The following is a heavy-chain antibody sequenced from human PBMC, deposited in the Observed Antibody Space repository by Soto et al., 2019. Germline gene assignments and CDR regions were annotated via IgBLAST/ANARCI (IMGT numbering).Heavy chain of an antibody. D-gene: IGHD4-17*01. CDR3: ARDHYGDYPYDAFDI. J-gene: IGHJ3*02. Sequence: EVQLVESGGGLVQPGGSLRLSCAASGFTFSNYNMNWVRQAPGKGLEWVSYISSSSSTIYYADSVKSRFTISRDNAKNSLYLQMNSLRAEDTAVYYCARDHYGDYPYDAFDIWGQGTMVTVSS. CDR1: GFTFSNYN. CDR2: ISSSSSTI. V-gene: IGHV3-48*01.